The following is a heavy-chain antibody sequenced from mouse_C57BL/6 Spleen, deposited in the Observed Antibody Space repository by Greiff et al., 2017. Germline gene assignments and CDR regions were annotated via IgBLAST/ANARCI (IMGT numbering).Heavy chain of an antibody. J-gene: IGHJ4*01. CDR1: GYTFTSYD. D-gene: IGHD2-4*01. CDR2: IYPRDGST. CDR3: TRAYDYDAYYYAMDY. V-gene: IGHV1-85*01. Sequence: VQLQQSGPELVKPGASVKLSCKASGYTFTSYDINWVKQRPGQGLEWIGWIYPRDGSTKYHEKFKGKATLTVDTSSSTAYMELHRLTSEDSAVYFCTRAYDYDAYYYAMDYWGQGTSVTVSS.